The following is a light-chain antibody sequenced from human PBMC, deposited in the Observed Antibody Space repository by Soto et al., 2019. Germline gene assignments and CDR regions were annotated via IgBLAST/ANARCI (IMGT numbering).Light chain of an antibody. Sequence: EIVMTQSPATLSVSPGERATLSCRASQSVSINLAWYQQKPGQAPRLLIYGASARATGIPASFSGSGSGTEFTHSISSLQSEDFAVYYCQQYNNWPNTFGQGTKQEIK. CDR1: QSVSIN. J-gene: IGKJ2*01. V-gene: IGKV3-15*01. CDR3: QQYNNWPNT. CDR2: GAS.